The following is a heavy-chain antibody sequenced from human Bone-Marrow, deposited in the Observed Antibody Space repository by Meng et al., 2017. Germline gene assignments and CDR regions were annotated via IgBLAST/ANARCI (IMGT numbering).Heavy chain of an antibody. V-gene: IGHV3-23*01. CDR2: ITDSDDA. Sequence: GESLKISCAASGFIFSTYAMTWVRQAPGKGLEWVSSITDSDDASYADSVKGRFTISSDNSKNTLFLHMNSLTAEDTALNYCAGSVRFIGYDARAFEYWGQGTLVTVSS. D-gene: IGHD5-12*01. CDR1: GFIFSTYA. CDR3: AGSVRFIGYDARAFEY. J-gene: IGHJ4*02.